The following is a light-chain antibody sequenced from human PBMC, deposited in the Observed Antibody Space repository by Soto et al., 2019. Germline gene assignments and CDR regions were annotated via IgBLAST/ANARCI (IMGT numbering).Light chain of an antibody. J-gene: IGLJ2*01. CDR2: ANT. CDR1: RSNIGADYA. CDR3: QSYDSGLRAVV. V-gene: IGLV1-40*01. Sequence: QSVLTQPPSVSGAPGQRITISCTGSRSNIGADYAVHWYQQLPGAAPKLLIYANTNRPSGVPDRFSGSKSGTSASLAITGLQTEDEADYYCQSYDSGLRAVVFGGGTKLTVL.